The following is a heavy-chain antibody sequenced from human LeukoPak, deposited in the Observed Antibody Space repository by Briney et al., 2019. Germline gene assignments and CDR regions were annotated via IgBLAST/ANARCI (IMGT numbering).Heavy chain of an antibody. Sequence: GGSLRLSCAASGFTFSSSAMSWVRQAPGKGLEWVSAISNNGGYTYYADSVQGRFTISRDNSKSTLCLQMNSLRAEDTAVYYCARDTPFGGYWGQGTLVTVSS. J-gene: IGHJ4*02. CDR2: ISNNGGYT. D-gene: IGHD3-16*01. V-gene: IGHV3-23*01. CDR1: GFTFSSSA. CDR3: ARDTPFGGY.